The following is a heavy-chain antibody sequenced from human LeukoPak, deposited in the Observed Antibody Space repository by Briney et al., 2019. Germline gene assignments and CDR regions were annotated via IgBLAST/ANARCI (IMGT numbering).Heavy chain of an antibody. Sequence: SETLSLTCAVSGYSISSGYYWGWIRQPPGKGLEWIGSIYHSGSTYYNPSLKSRVTTSVDTSKNQFSLKLSSVTAADTAVYYCARAFTVTTTNFDSWGQGTLVTVSS. V-gene: IGHV4-38-2*01. CDR1: GYSISSGYY. J-gene: IGHJ4*02. D-gene: IGHD4-17*01. CDR3: ARAFTVTTTNFDS. CDR2: IYHSGST.